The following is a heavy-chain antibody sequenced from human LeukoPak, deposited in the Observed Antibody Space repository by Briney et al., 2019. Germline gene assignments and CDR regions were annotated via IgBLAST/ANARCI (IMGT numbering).Heavy chain of an antibody. Sequence: GGSLRLSCAASGFTFSNYAMSWVRQAPGKGLEWVSVTSSSGGTTYYADSVKGRCTISRDNSKDTLYLQMNSLRAEDTALYYCAKDTGQWPVRTFDYWGQGTLVTVSS. V-gene: IGHV3-23*01. D-gene: IGHD6-19*01. CDR2: TSSSGGTT. J-gene: IGHJ4*02. CDR1: GFTFSNYA. CDR3: AKDTGQWPVRTFDY.